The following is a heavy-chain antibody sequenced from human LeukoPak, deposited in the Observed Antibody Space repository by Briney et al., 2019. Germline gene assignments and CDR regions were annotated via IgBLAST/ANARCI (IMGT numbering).Heavy chain of an antibody. Sequence: QPGGSLRLSCAASGFTLSAHWMSWVRQAPGKGLEWVANIKQDGSEKYYVDSVKGRFTISRDNAKNSLYLQMNSLRAEDTAVYYCARDHGHYYDSSGSEGGYFDLWGRGTLVTVSS. D-gene: IGHD3-22*01. CDR1: GFTLSAHW. CDR2: IKQDGSEK. V-gene: IGHV3-7*01. CDR3: ARDHGHYYDSSGSEGGYFDL. J-gene: IGHJ2*01.